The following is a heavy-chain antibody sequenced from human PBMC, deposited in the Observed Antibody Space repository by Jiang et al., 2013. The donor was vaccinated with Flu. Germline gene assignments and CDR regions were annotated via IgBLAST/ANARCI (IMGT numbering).Heavy chain of an antibody. CDR3: AKDPPVPSYYGSGRVRWFDP. J-gene: IGHJ5*02. Sequence: GGSLRLSCAASGFTFSSYAMSWVRQAPGKGLEWVSAISGSGGSTYYADSVKGRFTISRDNSKNTLYLQMNSLRAEDTAVYYCAKDPPVPSYYGSGRVRWFDPWGQGTLVTVSS. CDR2: ISGSGGST. CDR1: GFTFSSYA. V-gene: IGHV3-23*01. D-gene: IGHD3-10*01.